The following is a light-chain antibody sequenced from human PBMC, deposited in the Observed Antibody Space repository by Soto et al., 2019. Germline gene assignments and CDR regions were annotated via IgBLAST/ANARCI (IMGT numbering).Light chain of an antibody. CDR2: GAS. Sequence: DIQMTQSPSSLSASVGDTVTITCRASENIRSYLNWYQQKPGKAPKLLIYGASTLQSGVPSRFSGGGSGTDFTLTISSLQPEDFATYYCQQSYSTPRFTFGPGTKVDIK. J-gene: IGKJ3*01. CDR1: ENIRSY. V-gene: IGKV1-39*01. CDR3: QQSYSTPRFT.